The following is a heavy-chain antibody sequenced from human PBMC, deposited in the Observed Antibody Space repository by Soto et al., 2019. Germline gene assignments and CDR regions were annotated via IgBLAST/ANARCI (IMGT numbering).Heavy chain of an antibody. V-gene: IGHV3-21*01. D-gene: IGHD1-20*01. CDR2: ISGSGGNT. CDR1: GFTFSSYA. CDR3: AREITGTTSEFDY. J-gene: IGHJ4*02. Sequence: GGSLRLSCAASGFTFSSYAMGWVRQAPGKGLEWVSSISGSGGNTYYADSVKGRFTISRDNAKNSLYLQMNSLRAEDTAVYYCAREITGTTSEFDYWGQGTLVTVSS.